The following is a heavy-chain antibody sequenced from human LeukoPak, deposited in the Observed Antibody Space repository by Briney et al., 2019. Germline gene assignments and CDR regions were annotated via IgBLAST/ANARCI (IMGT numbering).Heavy chain of an antibody. CDR1: GFALSGYW. D-gene: IGHD1-26*01. J-gene: IGHJ4*02. CDR2: IKEDGSEK. CDR3: VRSGGY. Sequence: GGSLRLSCAASGFALSGYWMSWVRQAPGKGLEWVANIKEDGSEKYYVDSVKGRFTISRDNAKNSLCLQMNSLRAEDTAIYYCVRSGGYWGQGTLVTVSS. V-gene: IGHV3-7*05.